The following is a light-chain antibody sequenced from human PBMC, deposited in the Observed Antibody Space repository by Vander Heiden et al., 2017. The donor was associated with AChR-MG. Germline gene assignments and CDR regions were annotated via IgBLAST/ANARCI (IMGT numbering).Light chain of an antibody. Sequence: IQLTQSPSSLSASVGDRVNITCRASQAISNFLGWYQHEPGKAPNLLIYAASTLQSGVPSRFSGSGSGTDFTLTISSLQPEDSATYYCQQLSTYPLTFGGGTKVEIK. CDR1: QAISNF. V-gene: IGKV1-9*01. CDR2: AAS. J-gene: IGKJ4*01. CDR3: QQLSTYPLT.